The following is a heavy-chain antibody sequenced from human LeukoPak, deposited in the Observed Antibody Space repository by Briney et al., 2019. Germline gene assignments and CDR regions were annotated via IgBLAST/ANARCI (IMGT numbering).Heavy chain of an antibody. Sequence: PGGSLRLSCAASGFTFSSYGMHWVRQAPGKGLEWVAFIRYDGSNKYYADSVKGRFTISRDNSKNTLYLQMNSLRAEDMALYYCAKGYFGGYSYGYFDYWGQGTLVTVSS. CDR3: AKGYFGGYSYGYFDY. D-gene: IGHD5-18*01. V-gene: IGHV3-30*02. J-gene: IGHJ4*02. CDR2: IRYDGSNK. CDR1: GFTFSSYG.